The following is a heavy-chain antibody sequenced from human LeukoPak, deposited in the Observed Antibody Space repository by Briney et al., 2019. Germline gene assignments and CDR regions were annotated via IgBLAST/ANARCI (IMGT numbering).Heavy chain of an antibody. CDR1: GYTFTRYV. V-gene: IGHV7-4-1*02. Sequence: ASVKVSCKASGYTFTRYVMNWVRQAPGQGLEWMGWINTNTGNPTYAQGFTGRFVFSLDTSVSTANLQISSLKAEDTAVYYCARGKRDYSTSSSPLYYFDYWGQGTLVTVSS. J-gene: IGHJ4*02. CDR2: INTNTGNP. D-gene: IGHD6-6*01. CDR3: ARGKRDYSTSSSPLYYFDY.